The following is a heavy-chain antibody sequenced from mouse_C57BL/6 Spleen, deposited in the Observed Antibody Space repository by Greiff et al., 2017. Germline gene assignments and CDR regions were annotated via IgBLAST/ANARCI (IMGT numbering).Heavy chain of an antibody. CDR2: ISYDGSN. CDR1: GYSITSGYY. D-gene: IGHD2-2*01. CDR3: ATDRYGYGTGFAY. Sequence: ESGPGLVKPSQSLSLTCSVTGYSITSGYYCNWIRHLPGNKLEWMGYISYDGSNNYNPSLKNRISITSDTSKNQFFLQLNSLTTEDRATYDGATDRYGYGTGFAYWGQGTLVTVSA. V-gene: IGHV3-6*01. J-gene: IGHJ3*01.